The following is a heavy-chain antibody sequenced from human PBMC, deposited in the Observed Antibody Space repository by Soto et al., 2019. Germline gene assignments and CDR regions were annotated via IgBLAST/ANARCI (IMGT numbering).Heavy chain of an antibody. CDR2: ISVKNGDT. J-gene: IGHJ6*03. CDR1: GYTFSNYG. CDR3: ARLTTLSSPKYRFYYYMDI. V-gene: IGHV1-18*01. D-gene: IGHD4-4*01. Sequence: QVQLAQSGPELKKPGASLEVSCRASGYTFSNYGISWVRQVPGQGLEWMAWISVKNGDTNFAQKFQGRLSVTTATSTSTAYLNLRSLRSDDTAVYYCARLTTLSSPKYRFYYYMDIWGKGTTVTVSS.